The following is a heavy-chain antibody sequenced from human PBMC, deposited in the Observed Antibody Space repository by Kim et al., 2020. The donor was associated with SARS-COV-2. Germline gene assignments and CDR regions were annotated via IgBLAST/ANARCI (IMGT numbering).Heavy chain of an antibody. CDR3: AKEQVALGYYYGSGSAFDP. CDR1: GFTISEYC. D-gene: IGHD3-10*01. Sequence: GGSLRLSCTASGFTISEYCMNWGRQAPWKGVEWVAVSMSEGSTEGFADYVTGRVTISRDNSKNTLVLQMNSLRPEDTAIYYCAKEQVALGYYYGSGSAFDPWGKGTPDTVS. V-gene: IGHV3-33*03. J-gene: IGHJ5*02. CDR2: SMSEGSTE.